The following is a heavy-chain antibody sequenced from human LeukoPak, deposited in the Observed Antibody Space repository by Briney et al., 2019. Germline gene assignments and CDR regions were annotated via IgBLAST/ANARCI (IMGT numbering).Heavy chain of an antibody. CDR3: ARQHDSYYYYYIDV. V-gene: IGHV4-38-2*01. J-gene: IGHJ6*03. CDR1: GYSITNGYY. Sequence: PSETLSLTCAVYGYSITNGYYWVWIRQPPGKGLEWIGSLYHGGSVYYNTALESRVSMSVDTPKNQFYLKLSFVTAADTAVYYCARQHDSYYYYYIDVWGSGTTVTVSS. CDR2: LYHGGSV.